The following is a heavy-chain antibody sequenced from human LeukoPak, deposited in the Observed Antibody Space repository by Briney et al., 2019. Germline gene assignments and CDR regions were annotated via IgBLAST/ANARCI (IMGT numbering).Heavy chain of an antibody. CDR3: ARGQGYNDFWSGPIDAFDI. Sequence: GGSLRLSCAASGFTFSSYSMNWVRQAPGKGLEWVSSISSSSSYIYYADSVKGRFTISRDNAKNSLYLQMNSLRAEDTAVYYCARGQGYNDFWSGPIDAFDIWGQGTMGTVSS. D-gene: IGHD3-3*01. CDR1: GFTFSSYS. J-gene: IGHJ3*02. CDR2: ISSSSSYI. V-gene: IGHV3-21*06.